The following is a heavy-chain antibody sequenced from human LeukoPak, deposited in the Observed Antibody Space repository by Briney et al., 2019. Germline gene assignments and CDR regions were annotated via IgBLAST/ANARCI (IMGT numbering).Heavy chain of an antibody. Sequence: GGSLRLSCAASGFTFSSYAMSWVRQAPGKGLEWVSAISGSGGSTYYADSVKGRFTISRDNSKNTLYLQMNSLRAEDTAVYYCAKENARLLRFLEWFHFDYWGQGTLVTVSS. V-gene: IGHV3-23*01. CDR3: AKENARLLRFLEWFHFDY. CDR1: GFTFSSYA. D-gene: IGHD3-3*01. CDR2: ISGSGGST. J-gene: IGHJ4*02.